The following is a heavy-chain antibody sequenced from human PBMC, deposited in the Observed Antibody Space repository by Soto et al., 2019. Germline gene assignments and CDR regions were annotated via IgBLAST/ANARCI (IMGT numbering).Heavy chain of an antibody. CDR1: GGTFSTFG. CDR3: AKSAPMDAGDKYYYDF. Sequence: ASVKVSCKASGGTFSTFGISWVRQAPGQGLEWMGGIIPFFGTARYSQKFEDRITITADESTNTVYMDLRSLTSEDTAIYCCAKSAPMDAGDKYYYDFWGQGALVTVSS. V-gene: IGHV1-69*13. CDR2: IIPFFGTA. J-gene: IGHJ4*02. D-gene: IGHD4-17*01.